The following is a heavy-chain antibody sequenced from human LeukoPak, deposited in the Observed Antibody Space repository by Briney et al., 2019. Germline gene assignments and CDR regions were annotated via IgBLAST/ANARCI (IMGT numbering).Heavy chain of an antibody. D-gene: IGHD3-9*01. CDR3: ATGLGGDDISYDHWIDSYYYYGMDV. CDR2: FDPEDGET. CDR1: GYTLTELS. V-gene: IGHV1-24*01. Sequence: ASVKVSCKVSGYTLTELSMHWVRQAPGKGLEWMGGFDPEDGETIYAQKFQGRVTMTEDTSTDTAYMELSSLRSEDTAVYYCATGLGGDDISYDHWIDSYYYYGMDVWGQGTTVTVSS. J-gene: IGHJ6*02.